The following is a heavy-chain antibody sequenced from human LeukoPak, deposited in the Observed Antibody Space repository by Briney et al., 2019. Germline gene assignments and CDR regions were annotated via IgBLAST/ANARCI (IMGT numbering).Heavy chain of an antibody. V-gene: IGHV4-34*01. Sequence: SETLSLTCAVYGGSFSGYYWSWIRQPPGEGLEWIGEINHSGSTNYNPSLKSRVTISVDTSKNQFSLKLSSVTAADTAVYYCARMAGKYWGQGTLVTVSS. CDR2: INHSGST. CDR3: ARMAGKY. D-gene: IGHD5-24*01. J-gene: IGHJ4*02. CDR1: GGSFSGYY.